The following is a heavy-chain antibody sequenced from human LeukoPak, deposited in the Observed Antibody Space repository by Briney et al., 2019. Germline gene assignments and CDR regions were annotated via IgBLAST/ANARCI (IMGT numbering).Heavy chain of an antibody. CDR1: GGSISSRY. CDR3: ARWQYTISSGWFDP. J-gene: IGHJ5*02. Sequence: SETLSLTCTLSGGSISSRYWSWIRQPPGKGLEWIGSIYYSGGTNYNPSLQGRVSISVDTSEIQFSLKLSSVTAADTAVYYCARWQYTISSGWFDPWGQGTLVTVSS. D-gene: IGHD6-6*01. CDR2: IYYSGGT. V-gene: IGHV4-59*08.